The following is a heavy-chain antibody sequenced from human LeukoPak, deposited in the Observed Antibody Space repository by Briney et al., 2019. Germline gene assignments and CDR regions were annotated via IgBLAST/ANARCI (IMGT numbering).Heavy chain of an antibody. CDR3: ARSTVTRLFSLSTSWFDP. Sequence: GGSLRLSCAASGFTFSSYSMNWVRQAPGKGLEWVSSISSSSSYIYYADSVKGRFTISRDNHKTSLYMQMNSLRAEDTAVYYCARSTVTRLFSLSTSWFDPWGQGTLVTVSS. D-gene: IGHD4-17*01. CDR1: GFTFSSYS. CDR2: ISSSSSYI. J-gene: IGHJ5*02. V-gene: IGHV3-21*01.